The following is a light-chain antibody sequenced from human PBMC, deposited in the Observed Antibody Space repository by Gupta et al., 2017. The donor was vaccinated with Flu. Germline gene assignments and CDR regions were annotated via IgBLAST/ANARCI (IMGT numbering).Light chain of an antibody. V-gene: IGKV3-20*01. CDR1: QSVSSSY. J-gene: IGKJ1*01. Sequence: EIVLTQSPGTLSLSQGERATLSGRASQSVSSSYFEWYQQKPGQAPSLLSYSESSRATGISGRVSSSTYGTDSTRNRRRVESEDFDGQNRHRSPGTFGQGTKVEIK. CDR2: SES. CDR3: HRSPGT.